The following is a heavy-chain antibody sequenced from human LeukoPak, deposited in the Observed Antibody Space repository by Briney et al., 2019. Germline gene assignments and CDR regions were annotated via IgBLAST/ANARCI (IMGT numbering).Heavy chain of an antibody. D-gene: IGHD5-12*01. CDR1: RYSPTKEPT. J-gene: IGHJ4*02. CDR2: INPSGGST. CDR3: AREGEIGYDLSDY. V-gene: IGHV1-46*02. Sequence: ASVKVSCMPSRYSPTKEPTRTVPQAPGQGLEWMGIINPSGGSTSYAQKFQGRVTVTRDTSTSTVYIELSSLRSEDTAMYYCAREGEIGYDLSDYWGQGTLVTVSS.